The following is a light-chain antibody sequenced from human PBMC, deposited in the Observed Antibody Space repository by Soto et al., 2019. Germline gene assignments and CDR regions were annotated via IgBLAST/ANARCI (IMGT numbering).Light chain of an antibody. CDR2: GAS. Sequence: DSQSTLSHSSLSQSNVHRLTITCRASQGISTYLNWYLQKPGKAPKLLIYGASSLESGVPARFSGSGSETDFTLTISSLQSEDFATYSCQQSYSSTWTFGQGTNV. V-gene: IGKV1-39*01. CDR1: QGISTY. J-gene: IGKJ1*01. CDR3: QQSYSSTWT.